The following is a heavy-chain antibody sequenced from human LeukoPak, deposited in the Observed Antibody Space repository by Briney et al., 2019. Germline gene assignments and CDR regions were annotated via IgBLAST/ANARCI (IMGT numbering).Heavy chain of an antibody. CDR2: IYYSGST. J-gene: IGHJ4*02. CDR1: GGSISSSSHY. CDR3: ARGFLAAAAGTSADY. V-gene: IGHV4-39*01. Sequence: SETLSLTCTVSGGSISSSSHYCRWIRQPPGKGLEWIGNIYYSGSTYYNPSLKSRVTISVDTSKNQFSLKVNSVTAADTAVYYCARGFLAAAAGTSADYWGQGTLVTVSS. D-gene: IGHD6-13*01.